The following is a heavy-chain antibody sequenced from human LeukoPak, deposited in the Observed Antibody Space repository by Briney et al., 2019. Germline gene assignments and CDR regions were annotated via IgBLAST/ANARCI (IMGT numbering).Heavy chain of an antibody. Sequence: SVKVSCKASGGTFSSYAISWVRQAPGQGLEWMGGIIPIFGTANYAQKFQGRVTITADESTSTAYMELSSLRSEDTAVYYCARVSYGSSSAAVRMTYYYYGMDVWGQGTTVTVSS. V-gene: IGHV1-69*13. J-gene: IGHJ6*02. D-gene: IGHD6-6*01. CDR2: IIPIFGTA. CDR1: GGTFSSYA. CDR3: ARVSYGSSSAAVRMTYYYYGMDV.